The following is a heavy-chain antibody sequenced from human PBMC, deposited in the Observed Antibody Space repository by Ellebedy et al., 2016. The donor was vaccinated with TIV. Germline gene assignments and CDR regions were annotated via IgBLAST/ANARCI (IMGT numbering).Heavy chain of an antibody. CDR2: INPTSGAT. V-gene: IGHV1-2*02. CDR1: GYTFTSYS. Sequence: ASVQVSCKASGYTFTSYSIHWVRQAPGQGLEWMGFINPTSGATFYSQKFQGRVTLTRDTSINTGYMELSRLTSDDTAVYYCAKDRSGSYDFWGQGTLVSVSS. D-gene: IGHD1-26*01. CDR3: AKDRSGSYDF. J-gene: IGHJ4*02.